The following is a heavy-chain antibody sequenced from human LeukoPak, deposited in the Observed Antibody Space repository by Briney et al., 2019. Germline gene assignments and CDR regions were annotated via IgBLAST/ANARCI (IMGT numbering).Heavy chain of an antibody. CDR1: GFIFSTYC. Sequence: GGSLRLSCAASGFIFSTYCMTWVRQAPGKGLEWVANMRENGSERNYADSVKGRFTISRDNDKNSLYLQMNSLRAEDTGVYYCARSPGSGWAPLDYWGQGTLVTVSS. CDR2: MRENGSER. D-gene: IGHD6-19*01. V-gene: IGHV3-7*05. CDR3: ARSPGSGWAPLDY. J-gene: IGHJ4*02.